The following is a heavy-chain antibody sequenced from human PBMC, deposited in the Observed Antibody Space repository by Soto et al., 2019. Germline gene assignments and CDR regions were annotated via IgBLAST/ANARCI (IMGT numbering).Heavy chain of an antibody. CDR3: AKDVRNDYVWGTYRNLFDS. D-gene: IGHD3-16*02. J-gene: IGHJ4*02. Sequence: ASVKVSWKASGYTFTNYAIHWVRQAPGQRLEWMGWIIPGNVDTKYSQRFQGRVTITRDTSASTVYMELSSLRSEDTAVYYCAKDVRNDYVWGTYRNLFDSWGQGTLVTVSS. CDR2: IIPGNVDT. V-gene: IGHV1-3*01. CDR1: GYTFTNYA.